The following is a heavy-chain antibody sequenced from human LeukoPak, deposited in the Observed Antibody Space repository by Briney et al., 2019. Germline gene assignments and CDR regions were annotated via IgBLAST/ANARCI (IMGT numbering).Heavy chain of an antibody. CDR2: ISYDGSNK. J-gene: IGHJ3*02. CDR1: GFTFSTYA. Sequence: GGSLRLSCAASGFTFSTYAMHWVRQVRQAPGKGPEWVAIISYDGSNKYYADSVKGRFTISRDNSKNTLYLQMNSLRAEDTAVYYCAKDLYSSGWYRRSVAFDIWGQGTMVTVSS. D-gene: IGHD6-19*01. V-gene: IGHV3-30*18. CDR3: AKDLYSSGWYRRSVAFDI.